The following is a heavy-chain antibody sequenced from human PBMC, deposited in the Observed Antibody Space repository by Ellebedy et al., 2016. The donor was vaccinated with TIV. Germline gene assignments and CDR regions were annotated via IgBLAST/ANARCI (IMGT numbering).Heavy chain of an antibody. D-gene: IGHD1-14*01. CDR2: INPSGNIT. CDR3: AKMRPEPD. CDR1: GYTFTSYY. Sequence: AASVKVSCKASGYTFTSYYIYWVRQAPGQGLEWMGTINPSGNITSYAQNFQGRVTMTRDTSTSTVYMEVSSLRSDDTAVYYCAKMRPEPDWGQGTLVTVSS. V-gene: IGHV1-46*01. J-gene: IGHJ1*01.